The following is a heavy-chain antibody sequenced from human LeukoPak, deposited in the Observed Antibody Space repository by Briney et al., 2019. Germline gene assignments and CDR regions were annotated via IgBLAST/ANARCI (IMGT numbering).Heavy chain of an antibody. V-gene: IGHV5-51*01. J-gene: IGHJ4*02. CDR3: ARHIATRGIDY. Sequence: GESLKISCKTSGYNFTTYWIGWVRQMPGKGLEWMGIIYPGDSDTRYSPSFQGQVTISADKSINTAYLQWSSLKASDTAMYYCARHIATRGIDYWGQGTLVTVSP. D-gene: IGHD6-6*01. CDR2: IYPGDSDT. CDR1: GYNFTTYW.